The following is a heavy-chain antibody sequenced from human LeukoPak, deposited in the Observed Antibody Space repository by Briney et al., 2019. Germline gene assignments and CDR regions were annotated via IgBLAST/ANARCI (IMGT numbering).Heavy chain of an antibody. D-gene: IGHD3-22*01. CDR3: ARATQPTYYYDSSGYYTPPPFDY. CDR2: IYYSGST. J-gene: IGHJ4*02. V-gene: IGHV4-39*07. CDR1: GGSISSSSYY. Sequence: SETLSLTCTVSGGSISSSSYYWGWIRQPPGKGLEWIGSIYYSGSTYYNPSLKSRVTISVDTSKNQFSLKLSSVTAADTAVYYCARATQPTYYYDSSGYYTPPPFDYWGQGTLVTVSS.